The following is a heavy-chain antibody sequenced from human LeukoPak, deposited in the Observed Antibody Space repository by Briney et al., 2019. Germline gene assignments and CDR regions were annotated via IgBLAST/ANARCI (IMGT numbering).Heavy chain of an antibody. D-gene: IGHD1-26*01. Sequence: GGSLRLSCAASGFTFSSYAMSWVRQAPGKGLEWVSAISGSGGSTYYADSVKGRFTISRDNSKNTLYLLMNCLRAEDTAVYCCVIVGATTPDYWGQGTLVTVSS. CDR2: ISGSGGST. CDR1: GFTFSSYA. J-gene: IGHJ4*02. CDR3: VIVGATTPDY. V-gene: IGHV3-23*01.